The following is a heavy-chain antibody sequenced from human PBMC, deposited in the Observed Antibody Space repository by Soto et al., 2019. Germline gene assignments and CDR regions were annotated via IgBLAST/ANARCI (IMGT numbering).Heavy chain of an antibody. V-gene: IGHV3-48*01. CDR1: GFTFSSYS. CDR2: ISSSSSTI. J-gene: IGHJ6*03. D-gene: IGHD2-15*01. Sequence: EVQLVESGGGLVQPGGSLRLSCAASGFTFSSYSMNWVRQAPGKGLEWVSYISSSSSTIYYADSVKGRFTISRDNAKNSLYLQMNSLRAEDTAVYYCARAGGLVAATPEYYYYYMGVWGKGTTVTVSS. CDR3: ARAGGLVAATPEYYYYYMGV.